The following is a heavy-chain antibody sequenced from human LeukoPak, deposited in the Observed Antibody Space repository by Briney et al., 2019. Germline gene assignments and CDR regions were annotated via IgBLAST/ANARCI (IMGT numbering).Heavy chain of an antibody. J-gene: IGHJ3*02. CDR3: ARHAPYSSSLQESIFDAFDI. D-gene: IGHD6-13*01. CDR2: IYYSGST. CDR1: GGSISSSSYY. Sequence: PSETLSLTCTVSGGSISSSSYYWGWIRQPPGKGLEWIGSIYYSGSTYYNPSLKSRVTISVDTSKNQFSLKLSSVTAADTAVYYCARHAPYSSSLQESIFDAFDIWGQGTMVTVSS. V-gene: IGHV4-39*01.